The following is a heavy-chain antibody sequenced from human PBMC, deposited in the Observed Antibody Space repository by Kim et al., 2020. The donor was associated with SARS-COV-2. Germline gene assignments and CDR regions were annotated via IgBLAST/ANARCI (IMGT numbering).Heavy chain of an antibody. CDR1: GGSISSSSYY. CDR2: IYYSGST. J-gene: IGHJ5*02. Sequence: SETLSLTCTVSGGSISSSSYYWGWIRQPPGKGLEWIGSIYYSGSTYYNPSLKSRVTISVDTSKNQFSLKLSSVTAADTAVYYCARRTFTIPTWFDPWGQGTLFTVSS. CDR3: ARRTFTIPTWFDP. D-gene: IGHD3-3*01. V-gene: IGHV4-39*01.